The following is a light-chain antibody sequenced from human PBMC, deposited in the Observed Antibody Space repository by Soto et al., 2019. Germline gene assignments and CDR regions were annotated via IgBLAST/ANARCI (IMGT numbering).Light chain of an antibody. CDR3: QRYGTSPWT. CDR2: GAS. Sequence: EIVLTQSPGTLSLSPGERATLSCRASQSVSSGYLAWYQQKPGQAPRLLIYGASSRATGIPDRFSGSGSGTDFPLTISRLEPEDFSVYYCQRYGTSPWTFGQGTKVEIK. J-gene: IGKJ1*01. V-gene: IGKV3-20*01. CDR1: QSVSSGY.